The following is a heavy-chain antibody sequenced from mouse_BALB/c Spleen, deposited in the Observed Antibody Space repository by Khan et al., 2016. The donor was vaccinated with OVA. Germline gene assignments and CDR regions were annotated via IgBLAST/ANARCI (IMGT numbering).Heavy chain of an antibody. D-gene: IGHD3-1*01. CDR2: IDPENGNG. V-gene: IGHV14-1*02. J-gene: IGHJ3*01. Sequence: VQLQQSGAELVRPGAFVKLSCKASGFNIEDYYMHWVKQRPEQGLEWIGWIDPENGNGIYDPKFQGKASLTADTSSNTAYLQLNSLTSEDTAVYYCARSGYEAWFPYWGQGTLVSVSA. CDR1: GFNIEDYY. CDR3: ARSGYEAWFPY.